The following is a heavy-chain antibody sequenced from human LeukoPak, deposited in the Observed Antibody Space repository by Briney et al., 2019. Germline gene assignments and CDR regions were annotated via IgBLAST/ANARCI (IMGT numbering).Heavy chain of an antibody. CDR2: ISSSSSTI. CDR3: ASLSLVTAAGFDASDI. D-gene: IGHD6-13*01. CDR1: GFTFSTYE. Sequence: QPGGSLRLSCAASGFTFSTYEMNWVRQAPGKGLEWVSFISSSSSTIYYADSVKGRFTISRDNAKNSLYLQMNSLRADDTAVYYCASLSLVTAAGFDASDIWGQGTMVTVSS. J-gene: IGHJ3*02. V-gene: IGHV3-48*03.